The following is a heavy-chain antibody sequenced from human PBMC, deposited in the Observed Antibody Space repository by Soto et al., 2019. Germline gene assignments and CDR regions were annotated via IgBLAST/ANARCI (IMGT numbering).Heavy chain of an antibody. CDR3: ARDDDNDATALDY. J-gene: IGHJ4*02. Sequence: SGGSLRLSCAASGFTFSKYGMHWVRQAPGTGLEWVALIWNDGIRKVYVDSVKGRFTISRDNSKNTLDLQMNNLRDEDTAVYYCARDDDNDATALDYWGPGTLVTVSS. CDR1: GFTFSKYG. CDR2: IWNDGIRK. V-gene: IGHV3-33*01.